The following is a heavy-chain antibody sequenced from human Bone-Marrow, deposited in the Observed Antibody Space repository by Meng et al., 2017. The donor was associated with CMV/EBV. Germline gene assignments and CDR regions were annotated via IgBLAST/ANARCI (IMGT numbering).Heavy chain of an antibody. CDR3: ARADSTIFGVVIIRDGAFDI. CDR2: ISGSGGST. CDR1: GFTFSSYA. V-gene: IGHV3-23*01. D-gene: IGHD3-3*01. Sequence: GGSLRLSCAASGFTFSSYAMSWVRQAPGKGLEWVSAISGSGGSTYYADSVKGRFTISRDNAKNSLYLQMNSLRAEDTAVYYCARADSTIFGVVIIRDGAFDIWGQGPMVTV. J-gene: IGHJ3*02.